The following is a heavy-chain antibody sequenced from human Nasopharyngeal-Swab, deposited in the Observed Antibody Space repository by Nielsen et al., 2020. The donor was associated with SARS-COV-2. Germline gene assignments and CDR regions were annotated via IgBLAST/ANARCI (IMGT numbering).Heavy chain of an antibody. CDR3: GRYGYNAALDY. V-gene: IGHV3-7*01. D-gene: IGHD5-24*01. CDR2: IKQGGSEK. CDR1: GFTFSNNW. J-gene: IGHJ4*02. Sequence: GESLKISCAASGFTFSNNWMSWVRQAPGKGLEWVANIKQGGSEKFYVDSVKGRFTISRDNAKNSLYLQMNTLRVEDTAVYYCGRYGYNAALDYWGQGTLVTVSS.